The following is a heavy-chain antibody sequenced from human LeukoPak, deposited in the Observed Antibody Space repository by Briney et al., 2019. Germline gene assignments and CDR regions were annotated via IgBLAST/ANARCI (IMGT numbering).Heavy chain of an antibody. Sequence: PSETLSLTCTVSGGSISSRSYYWGGIRQPPGKGLEWSGSIYYSGSTYYNPSLKSRVTISVDTSKNQFSLKLSSVTAADTAVYYCARHSSGYYDAFDIWGQGTMVTVSS. V-gene: IGHV4-39*01. CDR1: GGSISSRSYY. D-gene: IGHD3-22*01. CDR2: IYYSGST. J-gene: IGHJ3*02. CDR3: ARHSSGYYDAFDI.